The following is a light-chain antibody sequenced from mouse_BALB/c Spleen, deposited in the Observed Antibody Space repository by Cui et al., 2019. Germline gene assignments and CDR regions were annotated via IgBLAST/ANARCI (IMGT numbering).Light chain of an antibody. V-gene: IGKV4-68*01. CDR2: LTS. CDR1: SSVSY. Sequence: HIVLTQSPALMSASPGEKVTMSCSASSSVSYMYWYQQKPRSSPKPWIYLTSNLASGVPARFSGSASGTSYSLTISSMEAEDAATYYCQQWSSNPLTFGSGTKLEIK. J-gene: IGKJ4*01. CDR3: QQWSSNPLT.